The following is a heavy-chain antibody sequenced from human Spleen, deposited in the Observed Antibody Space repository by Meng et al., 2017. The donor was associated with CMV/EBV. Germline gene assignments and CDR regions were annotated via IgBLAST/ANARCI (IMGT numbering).Heavy chain of an antibody. J-gene: IGHJ6*02. CDR1: GYIFSSYY. Sequence: ASVKVSCKASGYIFSSYYMYWVRQAPGQGFEWMGEINPSSGSAIYAQKFQDRVTMTRDTSTTTVYMEVRSLRSEDTAVYYCAREGSYYDILTANDNVFGYYNYAMDVWGQGTTVTVSS. CDR2: INPSSGSA. CDR3: AREGSYYDILTANDNVFGYYNYAMDV. D-gene: IGHD3-9*01. V-gene: IGHV1-46*01.